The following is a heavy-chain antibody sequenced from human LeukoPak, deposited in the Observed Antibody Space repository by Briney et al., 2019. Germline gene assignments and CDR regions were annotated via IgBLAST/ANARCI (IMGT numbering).Heavy chain of an antibody. Sequence: SDTLSLTCTVSGGSISTYYWSWIRQPPGKGLEWIGYIYYSGSTYCNPSLKSRVTMSIDTSKNQFSLKLSSVTAADTAVYYCARVGSGSFDYWGQGTLVTVSS. CDR2: IYYSGST. CDR3: ARVGSGSFDY. V-gene: IGHV4-59*07. D-gene: IGHD3-10*01. J-gene: IGHJ4*02. CDR1: GGSISTYY.